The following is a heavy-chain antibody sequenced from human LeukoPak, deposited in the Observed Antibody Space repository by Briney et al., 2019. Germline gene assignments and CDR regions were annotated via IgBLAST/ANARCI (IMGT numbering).Heavy chain of an antibody. D-gene: IGHD6-6*01. Sequence: GASVKVSCKASGYTFTGYYMHWVRQAPGQGLEWMGRINPNSGGTNYAQKFQGRVTMTGDTSISTAYMELSSLRSDDTAVYYCARDRVAARPDAFDIWGQGTMVTVSS. CDR1: GYTFTGYY. CDR2: INPNSGGT. CDR3: ARDRVAARPDAFDI. J-gene: IGHJ3*02. V-gene: IGHV1-2*06.